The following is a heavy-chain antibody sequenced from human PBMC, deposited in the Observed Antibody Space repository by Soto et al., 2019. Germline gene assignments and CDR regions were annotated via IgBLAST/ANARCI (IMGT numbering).Heavy chain of an antibody. Sequence: QVQLVQSGAEVKKPGSSVKVSCKASGGTFSNHAISWVRQAPGQGLEWMGGIVPMFGTSNYAQKFQGRVTTTADKSTNTAYMELSSLTSEDTAVYYCARGDDFDYYYGVDVWGQGTTVIVSS. J-gene: IGHJ6*02. CDR3: ARGDDFDYYYGVDV. D-gene: IGHD3-16*01. CDR2: IVPMFGTS. V-gene: IGHV1-69*06. CDR1: GGTFSNHA.